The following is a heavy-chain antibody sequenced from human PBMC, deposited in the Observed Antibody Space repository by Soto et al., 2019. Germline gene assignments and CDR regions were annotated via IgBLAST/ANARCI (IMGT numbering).Heavy chain of an antibody. CDR1: GGSINRSSFY. Sequence: QLQFQESGPGLVKPSETLSLTCTVSGGSINRSSFYWGWIRQSPGKGLEWIGSIYYIGSTYYNPSLRGRVTMSVDTSKNQISLNMTSVTAADTAMYYCVRRQAPARGVIWDWGQGTLVTVSS. CDR3: VRRQAPARGVIWD. CDR2: IYYIGST. D-gene: IGHD3-10*01. V-gene: IGHV4-39*01. J-gene: IGHJ4*02.